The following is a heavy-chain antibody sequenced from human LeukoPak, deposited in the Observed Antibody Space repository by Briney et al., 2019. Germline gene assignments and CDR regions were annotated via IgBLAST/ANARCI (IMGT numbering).Heavy chain of an antibody. D-gene: IGHD3-22*01. V-gene: IGHV4-39*01. CDR1: GGSISSSSYY. Sequence: SETLSLTCTVSGGSISSSSYYWGWIRQPPGKGLGWIGSIYYSGSTYYNPSLKSRVTISVDTSKNQFSLKLSSVTAADTAVYYCASRYYYDSSGYTRWGQGTLVTVSS. CDR2: IYYSGST. J-gene: IGHJ4*02. CDR3: ASRYYYDSSGYTR.